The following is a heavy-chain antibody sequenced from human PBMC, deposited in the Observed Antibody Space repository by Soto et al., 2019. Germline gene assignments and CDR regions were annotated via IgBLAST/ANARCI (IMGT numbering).Heavy chain of an antibody. CDR2: INDDGSRT. J-gene: IGHJ2*01. V-gene: IGHV3-74*01. D-gene: IGHD3-3*01. CDR1: GFTLSNFW. Sequence: GSLRLSCAASGFTLSNFWMHWVRQVPGKGLVWVSRINDDGSRTKYADSVEGRLTISRDTAKNTLYLQMDSLRVEDTAVYYCVRDHHDYDFWSGNPRGYFDLWGRGTLVTVSS. CDR3: VRDHHDYDFWSGNPRGYFDL.